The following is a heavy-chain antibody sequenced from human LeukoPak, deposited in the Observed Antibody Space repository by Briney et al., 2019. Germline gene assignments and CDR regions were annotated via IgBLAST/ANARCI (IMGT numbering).Heavy chain of an antibody. CDR2: ISSSSSYI. D-gene: IGHD4-11*01. J-gene: IGHJ6*02. V-gene: IGHV3-11*06. Sequence: GGSLRLSCAASGFTFSDNYMSWIRQAPGKGLEWVSSISSSSSYIYYADSVKGRFTISRDNAKNSLYLQMNSLRAEDTAVYYCAREDDYSNYVGFPAFGDYYYGMDVWGQGTTVTVSS. CDR3: AREDDYSNYVGFPAFGDYYYGMDV. CDR1: GFTFSDNY.